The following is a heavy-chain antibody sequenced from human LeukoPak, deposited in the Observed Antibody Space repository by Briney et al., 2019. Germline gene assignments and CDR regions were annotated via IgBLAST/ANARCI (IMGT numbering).Heavy chain of an antibody. D-gene: IGHD3-10*01. Sequence: GSLRLSCAASGFTFSSYAMSWVRQAPGKGLECVSAISGSGGLTNYADSVKGRFTISRDNSKNTLYLQMHSLRAEDTAVYYCAKEGPSNYYGSGSYYNVWGQGTLVTVSS. CDR2: ISGSGGLT. J-gene: IGHJ4*02. CDR1: GFTFSSYA. CDR3: AKEGPSNYYGSGSYYNV. V-gene: IGHV3-23*01.